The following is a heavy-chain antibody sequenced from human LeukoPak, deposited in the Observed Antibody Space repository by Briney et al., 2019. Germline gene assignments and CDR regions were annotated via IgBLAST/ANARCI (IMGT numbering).Heavy chain of an antibody. D-gene: IGHD6-19*01. CDR3: VAARSGWDYYYYGMDV. CDR2: IYPGDSDT. J-gene: IGHJ6*02. CDR1: GYSFTSYW. V-gene: IGHV5-51*01. Sequence: GESLKIPCKGSGYSFTSYWIGWVRQMPGKGLEWMGIIYPGDSDTRYSPSFQGQVTISADKSISTAYLQWSSLKASDTAMYYCVAARSGWDYYYYGMDVWGQGTTVTVSS.